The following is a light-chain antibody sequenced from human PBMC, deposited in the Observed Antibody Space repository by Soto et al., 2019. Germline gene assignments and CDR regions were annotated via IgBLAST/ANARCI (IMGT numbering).Light chain of an antibody. J-gene: IGKJ4*01. CDR2: DAS. Sequence: DSQMTQSPSCLSASVGDRVTITCQASQDISNYLNWYQQKPGKAPKLLIYDASNLETGVPSRFSRSGSGTDFTYTISSLQPEDIATYYCQQYDNLPLTFGGGTKVDIK. V-gene: IGKV1-33*01. CDR3: QQYDNLPLT. CDR1: QDISNY.